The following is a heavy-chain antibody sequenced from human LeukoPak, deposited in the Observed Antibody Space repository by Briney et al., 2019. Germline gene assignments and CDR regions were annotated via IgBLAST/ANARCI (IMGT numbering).Heavy chain of an antibody. D-gene: IGHD3-22*01. CDR3: ASGLRDSTGYYFPLFDY. CDR1: GYTFTSYA. V-gene: IGHV1-3*01. Sequence: ASVKVSCKASGYTFTSYAMHWVRQAPGQRLEWMGWINAGNGNTKYSQKFQGRVTITRDTSASTVYMELSSLRSEDTAVYYCASGLRDSTGYYFPLFDYWGQGTLVTVSS. J-gene: IGHJ4*02. CDR2: INAGNGNT.